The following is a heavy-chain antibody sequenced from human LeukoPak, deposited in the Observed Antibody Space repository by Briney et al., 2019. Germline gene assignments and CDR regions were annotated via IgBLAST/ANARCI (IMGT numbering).Heavy chain of an antibody. CDR3: ARLGAVVAATSNWFDP. Sequence: ESLKISCKGSGYSFTSYWIGWVRQMPGKGLEWMGIIYPGDSDTRYSPSFQGQVTISADKSISTAYLQWSSLKASDTAMYYCARLGAVVAATSNWFDPWGQGTLVTVSS. CDR2: IYPGDSDT. V-gene: IGHV5-51*01. CDR1: GYSFTSYW. J-gene: IGHJ5*02. D-gene: IGHD2-15*01.